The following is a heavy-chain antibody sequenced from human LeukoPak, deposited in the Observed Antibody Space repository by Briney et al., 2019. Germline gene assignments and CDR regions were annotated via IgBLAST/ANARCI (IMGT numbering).Heavy chain of an antibody. Sequence: PGGSLRLSCAASGFTFSRYSMNWVRQAPGTGLEWVSSIRTSGSYKYYADSVKGRFTISRDNAKNSLYLQMNSLRAEDTAVYYCASAVRSFDWLPNTFFDSWGQGTLVTVSS. V-gene: IGHV3-21*01. CDR2: IRTSGSYK. J-gene: IGHJ4*02. CDR3: ASAVRSFDWLPNTFFDS. CDR1: GFTFSRYS. D-gene: IGHD3-9*01.